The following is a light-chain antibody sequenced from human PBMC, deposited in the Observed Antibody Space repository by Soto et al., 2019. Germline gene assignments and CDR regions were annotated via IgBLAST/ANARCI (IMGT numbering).Light chain of an antibody. CDR2: KAS. J-gene: IGKJ1*01. V-gene: IGKV1-5*03. Sequence: DIQMTQSPSTLSGSVGDRVTITFRASQTISSWLAWYQQKPGKAPKLLIYKASTLKSGVPSRFSGSGSGTEFTLTISSLQPDDFATYYCQHYNSYSAAFGQGTKVELK. CDR3: QHYNSYSAA. CDR1: QTISSW.